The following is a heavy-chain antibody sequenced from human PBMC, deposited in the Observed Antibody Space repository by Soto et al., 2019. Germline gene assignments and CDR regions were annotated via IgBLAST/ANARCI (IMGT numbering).Heavy chain of an antibody. CDR3: ARSYTSSWFLDY. J-gene: IGHJ4*02. V-gene: IGHV4-59*01. CDR1: GGSISSYY. Sequence: SETLSLTCTVSGGSISSYYWSWIRQPPGKGLEWIGYIYYSGSGSTKYNPSLKSRVTISVDMSKNQFSLKLSSVTAADTAVYYCARSYTSSWFLDYWGQGTLVTVS. D-gene: IGHD6-13*01. CDR2: IYYSGSGST.